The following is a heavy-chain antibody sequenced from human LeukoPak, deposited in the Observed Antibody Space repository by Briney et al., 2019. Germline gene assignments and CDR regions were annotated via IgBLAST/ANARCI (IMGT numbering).Heavy chain of an antibody. CDR2: SSSYI. Sequence: SSSYIYYADSVKGRFTISRDNAKNSLYLQMNSLRAEDTAVYYCARTFYDSSGYSSNFGYWGQGTLVTVSS. CDR3: ARTFYDSSGYSSNFGY. J-gene: IGHJ4*02. D-gene: IGHD3-22*01. V-gene: IGHV3-21*01.